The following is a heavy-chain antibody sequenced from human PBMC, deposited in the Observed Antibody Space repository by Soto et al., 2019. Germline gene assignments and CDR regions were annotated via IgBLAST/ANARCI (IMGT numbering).Heavy chain of an antibody. V-gene: IGHV4-59*01. CDR1: GDSISSYY. CDR2: IYYSGST. J-gene: IGHJ6*02. CDR3: ARDTRVGRNYEYYGMDV. D-gene: IGHD2-2*01. Sequence: SESLSLTFTVSGDSISSYYWSCIRQPLGKGLEWIGYIYYSGSTNYNPDLKSRVTISVDTSKNQFSLKLSSVTAADTDVYYCARDTRVGRNYEYYGMDVWGQGTTVTVSS.